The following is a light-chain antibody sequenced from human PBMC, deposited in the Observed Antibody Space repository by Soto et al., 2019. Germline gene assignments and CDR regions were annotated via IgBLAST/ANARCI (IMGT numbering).Light chain of an antibody. V-gene: IGKV1-9*01. CDR3: QQLNSYPPWT. Sequence: IQLTQSPASLSASVGDRVTITCRASQGISSYLAWYQQKPGKASKLEIYAASTSQSGVTSRFSGSGSGTDFTLTISSLQPEDFATYYCQQLNSYPPWTFGQGTKVEIK. J-gene: IGKJ1*01. CDR1: QGISSY. CDR2: AAS.